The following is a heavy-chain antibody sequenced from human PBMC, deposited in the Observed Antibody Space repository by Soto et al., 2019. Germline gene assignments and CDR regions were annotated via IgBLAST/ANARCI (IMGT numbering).Heavy chain of an antibody. Sequence: SVKVSWNASGYTFTSYDINWVRQATGQGLEWMGWMNPNSGNTGYAQKFQGRVTMTRNTSISTAYMELNSLRAEDTAVYYCARDIVPAGISGYYYAMDVWGQGTTVTVSS. V-gene: IGHV1-8*01. CDR1: GYTFTSYD. CDR2: MNPNSGNT. J-gene: IGHJ6*02. D-gene: IGHD2-2*01. CDR3: ARDIVPAGISGYYYAMDV.